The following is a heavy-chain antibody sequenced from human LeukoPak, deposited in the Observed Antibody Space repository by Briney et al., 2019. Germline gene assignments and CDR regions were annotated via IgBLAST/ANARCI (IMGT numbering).Heavy chain of an antibody. CDR1: GFTFSSYS. D-gene: IGHD3-22*01. V-gene: IGHV3-48*01. Sequence: GGSLRLSCAASGFTFSSYSMYWVRQAPGKGLEWVSYISSSSSTIYYADSVKGRFTISRDNAKNSLYLQMNSLRAEDTAVYYCARDSGYYDSSGYYAKGAFDIWGQGTMVTVSS. CDR2: ISSSSSTI. CDR3: ARDSGYYDSSGYYAKGAFDI. J-gene: IGHJ3*02.